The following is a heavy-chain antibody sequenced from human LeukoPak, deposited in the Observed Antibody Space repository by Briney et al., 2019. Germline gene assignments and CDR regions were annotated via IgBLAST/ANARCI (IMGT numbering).Heavy chain of an antibody. V-gene: IGHV4-39*01. CDR2: IYYSGST. J-gene: IGHJ4*02. CDR3: ARHIRGYSGYDG. CDR1: GGSISSSSYY. D-gene: IGHD5-12*01. Sequence: SETLSLTCTVSGGSISSSSYYWGWIRQPPGKGLEWLGSIYYSGSTYYNPSLKSRVTIYVDTSKNQFSLKLSSVTAADTAVYYCARHIRGYSGYDGWGQGTLVTVSS.